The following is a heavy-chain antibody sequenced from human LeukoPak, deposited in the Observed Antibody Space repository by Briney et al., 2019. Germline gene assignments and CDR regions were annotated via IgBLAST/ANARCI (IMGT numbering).Heavy chain of an antibody. CDR1: GFTFGSYA. J-gene: IGHJ4*02. Sequence: GGSLRLSCAASGFTFGSYAMHWVRQAPGKGLEWVAVISYDGSNKYYADSVKGRFTISRDNSKNTLYLQMNSLRAEDTAVYYCARAEWLTSFDYWGQGTLVTVSS. V-gene: IGHV3-30*04. CDR2: ISYDGSNK. D-gene: IGHD6-19*01. CDR3: ARAEWLTSFDY.